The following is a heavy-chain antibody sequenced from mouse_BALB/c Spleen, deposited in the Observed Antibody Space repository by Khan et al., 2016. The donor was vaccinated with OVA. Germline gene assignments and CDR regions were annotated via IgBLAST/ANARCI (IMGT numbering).Heavy chain of an antibody. D-gene: IGHD2-3*01. CDR1: GYTFNDYA. CDR2: ISTYSGNT. J-gene: IGHJ2*01. V-gene: IGHV1S137*01. Sequence: QVQLPQSGPELVRPGVSVKISCKGSGYTFNDYAMHWVRQSHAKSLEWIGLISTYSGNTNYKQKFKGKATMTVDKYYSTAYMEIARLTSEDSAIYSCTSPASDGYSDYSCPGTTLSVSS. CDR3: TSPASDGYSDY.